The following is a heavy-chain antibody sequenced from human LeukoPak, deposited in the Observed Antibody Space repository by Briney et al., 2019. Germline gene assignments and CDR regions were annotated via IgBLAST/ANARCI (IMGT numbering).Heavy chain of an antibody. J-gene: IGHJ4*02. V-gene: IGHV3-21*01. CDR2: ISSSSSYI. D-gene: IGHD3-10*01. Sequence: GGSLRLPCAASGFTFSSYSMNWVRQAPGKGLEWVSSISSSSSYIYYADSVKGRFTISRDNAKNSLYLQMNSLRAEDTAVYYCARAMVRGVIIMEGDRFDYWGQGTLVTVSS. CDR3: ARAMVRGVIIMEGDRFDY. CDR1: GFTFSSYS.